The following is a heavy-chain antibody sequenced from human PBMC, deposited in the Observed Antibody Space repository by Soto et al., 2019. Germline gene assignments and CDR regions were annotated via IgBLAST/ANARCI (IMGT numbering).Heavy chain of an antibody. D-gene: IGHD6-6*01. Sequence: LRLSCAASGFTFSSYAMHWVRQAPGKGLEWVAVISYDGSNKYYADSVKGRFTISRDNSKNTLYLQMNNLRAEDTAVYYCARELYSSSSMVSVRGYYYYYYGMDVWGQGTTVTVYS. CDR2: ISYDGSNK. V-gene: IGHV3-30-3*01. CDR3: ARELYSSSSMVSVRGYYYYYYGMDV. J-gene: IGHJ6*02. CDR1: GFTFSSYA.